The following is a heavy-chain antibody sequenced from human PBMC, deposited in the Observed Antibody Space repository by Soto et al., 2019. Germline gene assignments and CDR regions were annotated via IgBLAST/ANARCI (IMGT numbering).Heavy chain of an antibody. Sequence: GGSLRLSCAASGFTFSSYAMHWVRQAPGKGLEWVAVISYDGSNKYYADSVKGRFTISRDNSKNTLYLQMNSLRAEDTAVYYCAGSGIRSPLPPRYYYYGMDVWGQGTTVTVSS. CDR3: AGSGIRSPLPPRYYYYGMDV. V-gene: IGHV3-30-3*01. CDR1: GFTFSSYA. D-gene: IGHD3-10*01. CDR2: ISYDGSNK. J-gene: IGHJ6*02.